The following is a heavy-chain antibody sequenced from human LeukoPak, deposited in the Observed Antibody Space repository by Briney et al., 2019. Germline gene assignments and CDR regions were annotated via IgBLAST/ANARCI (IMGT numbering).Heavy chain of an antibody. D-gene: IGHD2-15*01. J-gene: IGHJ3*02. Sequence: GGSLRLSFAASGFTFSSYGMHWVRQAPGKGLEWVAFIRYDGSNKYYADSVEGRFTISRDNSKNTLYLQMNSLRAEDTAVYYCAKDGLLGDDAFDIWGQGTMVTVSS. CDR2: IRYDGSNK. CDR3: AKDGLLGDDAFDI. CDR1: GFTFSSYG. V-gene: IGHV3-30*02.